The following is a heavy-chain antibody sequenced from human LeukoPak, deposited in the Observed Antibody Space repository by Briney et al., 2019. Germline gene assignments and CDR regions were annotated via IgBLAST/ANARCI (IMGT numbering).Heavy chain of an antibody. CDR3: AKRVETTTPGGFMDV. CDR2: ISGSGGTT. CDR1: GFTFSGYA. D-gene: IGHD1-26*01. V-gene: IGHV3-23*01. J-gene: IGHJ6*03. Sequence: GGSLRLSCVASGFTFSGYAMSWVRQAPGKGLEWVSSISGSGGTTYYADSGKGRFTISRDNSQNTLYLQMNSLRAEDTAVYYCAKRVETTTPGGFMDVWGKGTTVTVSS.